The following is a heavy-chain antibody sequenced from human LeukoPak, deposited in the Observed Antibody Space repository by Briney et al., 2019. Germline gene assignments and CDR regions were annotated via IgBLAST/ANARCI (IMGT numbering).Heavy chain of an antibody. CDR1: GFTFSSYA. CDR2: ISYDGSIK. J-gene: IGHJ6*02. CDR3: ARRFCSGGSCFSAYYSYYDMDV. Sequence: GRSLRLSCAASGFTFSSYAMHWVRQAPGKGLEWVALISYDGSIKYCADSVKGRFTISRDDSKNTLYLQMNSLRAEDTAVYYCARRFCSGGSCFSAYYSYYDMDVWGQGTTVTVSS. V-gene: IGHV3-30-3*01. D-gene: IGHD2-15*01.